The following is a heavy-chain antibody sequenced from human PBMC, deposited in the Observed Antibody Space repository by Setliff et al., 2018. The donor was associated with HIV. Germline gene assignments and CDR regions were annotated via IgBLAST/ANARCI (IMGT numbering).Heavy chain of an antibody. J-gene: IGHJ6*03. CDR2: ISPDGSAT. D-gene: IGHD2-15*01. CDR1: GFTFSSAW. CDR3: ARVSELLAYYMDV. V-gene: IGHV3-7*01. Sequence: LRLSCAASGFTFSSAWMGWVRQAPAKGLEWVANISPDGSATYYVDSVKGRFTISRDNAKNSLYLQLNSLRVEDTAVYYCARVSELLAYYMDVWGKGTTVTVSS.